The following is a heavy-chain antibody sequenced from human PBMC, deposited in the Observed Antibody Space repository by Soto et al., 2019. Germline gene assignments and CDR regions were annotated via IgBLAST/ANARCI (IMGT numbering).Heavy chain of an antibody. CDR1: GFTFSTFS. CDR2: ISGGGRPI. Sequence: EVQLVESGGGSVQPGGSLRLSCAASGFTFSTFSTNWVRQAPGRGLEWISYISGGGRPISYADSVQGRFTISRDNAKNSLYLQMDSLTDEDTAVYYCARDLGWAFDSWGQGTLVTVSS. V-gene: IGHV3-48*02. J-gene: IGHJ4*02. CDR3: ARDLGWAFDS. D-gene: IGHD6-19*01.